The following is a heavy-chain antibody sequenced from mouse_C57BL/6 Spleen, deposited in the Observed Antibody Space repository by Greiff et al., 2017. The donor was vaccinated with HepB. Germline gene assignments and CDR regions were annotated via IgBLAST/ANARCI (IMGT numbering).Heavy chain of an antibody. D-gene: IGHD1-1*01. CDR3: TTPFYYGSSHYAMDY. J-gene: IGHJ4*01. CDR2: IDPEDGDT. CDR1: GFNIKDYY. V-gene: IGHV14-1*01. Sequence: EVQLQQSGAELVRPGASVKLSCTASGFNIKDYYMHWVKQRPEQGLEWIGRIDPEDGDTEYAPKFQGKATMTADTSSNTAYLQLSSLTSEDTAVYYCTTPFYYGSSHYAMDYWGQRTSVTVSS.